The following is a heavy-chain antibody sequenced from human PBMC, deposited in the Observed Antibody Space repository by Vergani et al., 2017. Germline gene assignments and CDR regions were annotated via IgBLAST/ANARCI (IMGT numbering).Heavy chain of an antibody. J-gene: IGHJ3*02. CDR1: RGSFNSGSYY. D-gene: IGHD3-16*01. V-gene: IGHV4-61*02. Sequence: QVQLEESGPGLVKPSETLSLTCTVPRGSFNSGSYYWSWLRQPAGKRLEWIGRIQTNGVIHYNPSLNSRATISVDTYRNQISLKLTSVTATDTPIYFCARGNPYVDFDIWGQGTMISVSS. CDR2: IQTNGVI. CDR3: ARGNPYVDFDI.